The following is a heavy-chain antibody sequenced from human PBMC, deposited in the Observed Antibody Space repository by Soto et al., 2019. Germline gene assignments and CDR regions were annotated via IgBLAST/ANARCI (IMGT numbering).Heavy chain of an antibody. V-gene: IGHV1-69*01. D-gene: IGHD6-13*01. CDR3: ARGSIRSSWSRDSNWFDP. Sequence: QVQLVQSGAAVKKPGSSVKVSCKASGGTFSSYAISWVRQAPGQGLEWMGGIIPIFGTANYAQKFKGRVKITADESTSTAYMEMSSLRSEDTAVYYCARGSIRSSWSRDSNWFDPWGQGTLVTVSS. J-gene: IGHJ5*02. CDR1: GGTFSSYA. CDR2: IIPIFGTA.